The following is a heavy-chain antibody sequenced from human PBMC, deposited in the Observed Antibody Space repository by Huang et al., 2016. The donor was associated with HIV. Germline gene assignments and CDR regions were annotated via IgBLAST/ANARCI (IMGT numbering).Heavy chain of an antibody. CDR2: LMHVLDSP. D-gene: IGHD4-4*01. V-gene: IGHV1-69*13. CDR3: ARGSLEYSVSSSLDY. Sequence: QVQLLQSGAEVKKPGSSVKVSCKASGGPFRSYSIAWVRQAPGQGLEWKSDLMHVLDSPNYGQKLQGRVRVTADESTSTVDMELRDLRPDDTAVYFCARGSLEYSVSSSLDYWGQGTHVTVSS. J-gene: IGHJ4*02. CDR1: GGPFRSYS.